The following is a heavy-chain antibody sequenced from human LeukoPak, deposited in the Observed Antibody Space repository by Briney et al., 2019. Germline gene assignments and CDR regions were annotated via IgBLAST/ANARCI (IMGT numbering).Heavy chain of an antibody. J-gene: IGHJ3*02. D-gene: IGHD4-11*01. CDR1: GGSISSGGYY. CDR2: IYHSGST. Sequence: ASETLSLTCTVSGGSISSGGYYWSWIRQPPGKGLEWIGYIYHSGSTYYNPSLKSRVTISVDRSKNQFSLKLSSVTAADTAVYYCARPRSSLLTVTTVREDAFDIWGQGTMVTVSS. V-gene: IGHV4-30-2*01. CDR3: ARPRSSLLTVTTVREDAFDI.